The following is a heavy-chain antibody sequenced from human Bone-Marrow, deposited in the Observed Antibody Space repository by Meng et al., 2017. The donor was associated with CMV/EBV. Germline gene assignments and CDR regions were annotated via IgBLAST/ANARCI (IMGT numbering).Heavy chain of an antibody. D-gene: IGHD3-3*01. J-gene: IGHJ4*02. Sequence: SVKVSCKASGGTFSSYTISWVRQAPGQGREWMGRIIPILGIANYAQKFQGRVTITADKSTSTAYMELSRLRSEDTAVYYCAANHDFWSGYTDYWGQGTRVTGSS. CDR3: AANHDFWSGYTDY. V-gene: IGHV1-69*02. CDR2: IIPILGIA. CDR1: GGTFSSYT.